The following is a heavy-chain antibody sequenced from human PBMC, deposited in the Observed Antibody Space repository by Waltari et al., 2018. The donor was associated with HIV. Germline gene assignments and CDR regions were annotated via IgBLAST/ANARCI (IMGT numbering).Heavy chain of an antibody. CDR3: ARHRFTRGNSAWYFLY. D-gene: IGHD6-19*01. Sequence: QVRLQPWGAGLLKPSETLSLPCAVYGGSFSNYYWPWIRQTPETGLEWIGEINHSGTTDYNPSLKSRLTMSIDTSKNQFSLKLNSVTAADTAVYYCARHRFTRGNSAWYFLYWGQGTHVTVSS. CDR2: INHSGTT. J-gene: IGHJ4*02. V-gene: IGHV4-34*02. CDR1: GGSFSNYY.